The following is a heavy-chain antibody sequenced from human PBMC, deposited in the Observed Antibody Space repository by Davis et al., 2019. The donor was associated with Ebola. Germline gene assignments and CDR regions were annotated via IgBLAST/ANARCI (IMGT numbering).Heavy chain of an antibody. V-gene: IGHV1-3*01. J-gene: IGHJ4*02. D-gene: IGHD6-19*01. Sequence: ASVKVSCKASGFTLTNYAIHWVRQAPGQRLEWMGWVHGGNGNTKYSQRFQGRVTMTTDTSTRTAYLEMRSLTSDDTAVYYCAGPHPYSTGWYFDTWGQGTLVTVSS. CDR2: VHGGNGNT. CDR1: GFTLTNYA. CDR3: AGPHPYSTGWYFDT.